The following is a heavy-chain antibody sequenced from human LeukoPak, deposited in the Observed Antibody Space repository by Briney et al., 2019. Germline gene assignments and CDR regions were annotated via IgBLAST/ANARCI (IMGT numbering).Heavy chain of an antibody. CDR1: GDSIGGSNYY. D-gene: IGHD6-13*01. V-gene: IGHV4-39*01. J-gene: IGHJ4*02. Sequence: SETLSLTCTVSGDSIGGSNYYWAWIRQSPGKGLEWIGSAFYSGNTYYNPSLKSRVTISVDTSKNQFSLNLYSVTAADTATYYCARRGITYSSSFFAYWGQGTLVTVSS. CDR2: AFYSGNT. CDR3: ARRGITYSSSFFAY.